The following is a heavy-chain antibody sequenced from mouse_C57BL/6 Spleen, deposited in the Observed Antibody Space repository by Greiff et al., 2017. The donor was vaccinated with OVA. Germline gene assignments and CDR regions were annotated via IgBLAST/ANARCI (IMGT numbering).Heavy chain of an antibody. CDR2: IDPEDGDT. D-gene: IGHD3-3*01. Sequence: EVMLVESGAELVRPGASVKLSCTASGFNIKDYYMHWVKQRPEQGLEWIGRIDPEDGDTEYAPKFQGKATMTADTSSNTAYLQLSSLTSEDTAVYYCTLGQGRTWFAYWGQGTLVTVSA. CDR3: TLGQGRTWFAY. V-gene: IGHV14-1*01. J-gene: IGHJ3*01. CDR1: GFNIKDYY.